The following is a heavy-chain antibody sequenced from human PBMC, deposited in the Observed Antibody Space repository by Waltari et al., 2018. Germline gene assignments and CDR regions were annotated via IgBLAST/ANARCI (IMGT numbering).Heavy chain of an antibody. V-gene: IGHV4-34*01. J-gene: IGHJ5*02. CDR2: INQIGRP. D-gene: IGHD2-2*03. Sequence: QVQLQQWGAGLLKPSETLSLTCAVYGGSFSGYYWRWIRQPPGTGLEWIGEINQIGRPNSTPSLKTQVTIAVDTSKNQFSLKLSSVTAADTAVYYCARGDPGGYCSSTSCVNWFDPWGQGTLVTVSS. CDR1: GGSFSGYY. CDR3: ARGDPGGYCSSTSCVNWFDP.